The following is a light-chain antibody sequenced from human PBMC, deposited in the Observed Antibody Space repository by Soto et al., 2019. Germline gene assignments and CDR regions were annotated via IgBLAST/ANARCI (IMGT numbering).Light chain of an antibody. CDR1: QSVLYSSNNKNY. Sequence: DIVMTQSPDSLAVSLGERATINCKSSQSVLYSSNNKNYLAWYQQKPGQPPKELIYCASTRESGVPDRFSGSGSGTDFTLTISSLQAEDVAVYYCQQYYSTPPTFGGGTKVEIK. V-gene: IGKV4-1*01. CDR3: QQYYSTPPT. J-gene: IGKJ4*01. CDR2: CAS.